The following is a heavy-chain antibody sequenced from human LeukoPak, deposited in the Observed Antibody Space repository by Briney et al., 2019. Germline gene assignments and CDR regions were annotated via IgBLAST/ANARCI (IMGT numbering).Heavy chain of an antibody. J-gene: IGHJ4*02. Sequence: PSQTLSLTCNVFGCSISSGSYFWSCIRQPAGKSLEWIGRVDTSDITNYKPYILGRITISLDTSKSQVSLKLMSVTAADTALYFCVREGYGFWTAADWWGQRTQVTVSS. CDR1: GCSISSGSYF. V-gene: IGHV4-61*02. CDR3: VREGYGFWTAADW. CDR2: VDTSDIT. D-gene: IGHD3/OR15-3a*01.